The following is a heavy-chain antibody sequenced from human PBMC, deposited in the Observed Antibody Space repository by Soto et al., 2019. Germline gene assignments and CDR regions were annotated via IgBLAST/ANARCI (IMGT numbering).Heavy chain of an antibody. CDR2: VSGYNGNT. CDR1: GYTFTTSG. Sequence: QVQLVQSGGEVKKPGASVKVSCKASGYTFTTSGVSWVRQAPGQGLAWMGWVSGYNGNTKYEEKFQDRGTMTTDTSTSTAYLELRSLRPDDTAVYYCARAGELPYYYYGMDVWGQGTTVIVSS. V-gene: IGHV1-18*01. CDR3: ARAGELPYYYYGMDV. J-gene: IGHJ6*02. D-gene: IGHD1-7*01.